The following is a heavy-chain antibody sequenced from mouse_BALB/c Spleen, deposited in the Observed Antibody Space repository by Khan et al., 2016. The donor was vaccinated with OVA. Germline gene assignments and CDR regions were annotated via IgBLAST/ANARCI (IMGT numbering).Heavy chain of an antibody. CDR3: ARDAGRY. J-gene: IGHJ4*01. CDR1: GYTFTEYT. D-gene: IGHD3-3*01. V-gene: IGHV1-18*01. CDR2: INPKNGVT. Sequence: VQLKESGPELVKPGASVKISCTTSGYTFTEYTLHWVKQSHGKSLEWFGVINPKNGVTSYNQKFKGKATLTVDNSTSTVYMEFRSLTSEDSSVYYCARDAGRYWGQGTSVTVSA.